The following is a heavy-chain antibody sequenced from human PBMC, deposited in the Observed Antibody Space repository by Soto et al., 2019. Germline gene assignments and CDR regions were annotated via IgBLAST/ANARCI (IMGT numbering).Heavy chain of an antibody. D-gene: IGHD2-15*01. CDR2: ISGSGGST. V-gene: IGHV3-23*01. Sequence: EVQLLESGGGLVQPGGSLRLSCAASGFTFSSYAMSWVRQAPGKGLEWVSAISGSGGSTYYADSVKGRFTISRDNSKNTLYLQRNSLRAEDTAVYYCAKDCSGGSCYYDYWGQGTLVTVSS. J-gene: IGHJ4*02. CDR1: GFTFSSYA. CDR3: AKDCSGGSCYYDY.